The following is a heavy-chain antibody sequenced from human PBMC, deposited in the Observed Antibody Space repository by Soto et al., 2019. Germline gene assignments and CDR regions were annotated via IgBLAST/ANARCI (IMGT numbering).Heavy chain of an antibody. J-gene: IGHJ4*02. CDR1: GGSISSGDYY. V-gene: IGHV4-30-4*01. CDR2: IYYSGST. Sequence: QVQLQESGPGLVKPSQTLSLTCTVSGGSISSGDYYWSWIRQPPGKGMEWIGYIYYSGSTYYNPSLKSQVTISVDTAKTQFSLKLSSVTAADTAVYYCASAVAGSDYDYWGQGTLVTVSS. CDR3: ASAVAGSDYDY. D-gene: IGHD6-19*01.